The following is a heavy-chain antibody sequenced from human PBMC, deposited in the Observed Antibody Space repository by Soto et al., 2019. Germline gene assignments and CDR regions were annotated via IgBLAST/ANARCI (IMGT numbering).Heavy chain of an antibody. CDR2: IYYSGST. CDR3: ARDTVISYGYAMDV. V-gene: IGHV4-30-4*01. J-gene: IGHJ6*02. Sequence: QVQLQESGPGLVKPSQTLSLTCTVSGGSIRNGDYYWSWIRQPPGKGLEWIGYIYYSGSTYYNPSLKSRVTISVDTSKNQFSLKLTSVTAADTAVYYCARDTVISYGYAMDVWGQGTTLTVSS. D-gene: IGHD4-17*01. CDR1: GGSIRNGDYY.